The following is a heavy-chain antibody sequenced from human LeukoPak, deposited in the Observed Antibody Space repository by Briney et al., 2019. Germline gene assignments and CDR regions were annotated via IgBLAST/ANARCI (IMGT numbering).Heavy chain of an antibody. CDR3: ARVVRYCGGDCYSFDL. CDR2: ISSSSSTI. Sequence: PGGSLRLSCAASGFTFGSYSMNWVRQAPGKGLEWVSYISSSSSTIYYADSVKGRFTISRDNAKNSLYLQMNSLRAEDTAVYYCARVVRYCGGDCYSFDLWGRGTLVTVSS. D-gene: IGHD2-21*02. V-gene: IGHV3-48*04. J-gene: IGHJ2*01. CDR1: GFTFGSYS.